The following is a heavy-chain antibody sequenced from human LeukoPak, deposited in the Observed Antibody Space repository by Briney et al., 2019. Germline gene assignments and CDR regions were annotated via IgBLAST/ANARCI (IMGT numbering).Heavy chain of an antibody. J-gene: IGHJ4*02. CDR3: AKRGVVIRVVLVGFHKEAYYFDS. CDR2: ISDSGGRT. Sequence: GGSLRLSCGVSGITLSNYGMSWVRQAPGKGLEWVAGISDSGGRTNYADSVKGRFTISRDSPKNTLYLQMNSLRVEDTAVYFCAKRGVVIRVVLVGFHKEAYYFDSWGQGALVAVSS. CDR1: GITLSNYG. V-gene: IGHV3-23*01. D-gene: IGHD3-10*01.